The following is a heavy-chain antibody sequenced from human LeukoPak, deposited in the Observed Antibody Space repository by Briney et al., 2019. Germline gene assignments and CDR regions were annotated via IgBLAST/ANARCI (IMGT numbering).Heavy chain of an antibody. J-gene: IGHJ4*02. V-gene: IGHV1-2*02. CDR2: INPNSGGT. CDR3: ARDYQGERSDFDY. D-gene: IGHD1-1*01. Sequence: EASVKVSCKASGYTFTGYYMHWVRQAPGQGLEWMGWINPNSGGTNYAQKFQGRVTMTRDTSISTAYMELSRLGSDDTAVYYCARDYQGERSDFDYWGQGALVTVSS. CDR1: GYTFTGYY.